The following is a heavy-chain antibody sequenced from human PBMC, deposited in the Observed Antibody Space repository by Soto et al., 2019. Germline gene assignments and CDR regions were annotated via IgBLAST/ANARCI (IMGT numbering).Heavy chain of an antibody. J-gene: IGHJ6*02. CDR3: AREGRINMVRGVRSYGMDV. V-gene: IGHV4-30-2*01. Sequence: TLSLTCAVSGGSISSGGYSWSWIRQPPGKGLEWIGYIYHSGSTYYNPSLKSRVTISVDTSKNQFSLKLSSVTAADTAVYYCAREGRINMVRGVRSYGMDVWGQGTTVTVSS. D-gene: IGHD3-10*01. CDR1: GGSISSGGYS. CDR2: IYHSGST.